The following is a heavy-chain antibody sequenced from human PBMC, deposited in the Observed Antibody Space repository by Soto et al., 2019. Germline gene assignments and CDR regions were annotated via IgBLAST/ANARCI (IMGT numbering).Heavy chain of an antibody. D-gene: IGHD2-21*01. CDR3: ARGLTVYSAVLHYYYAMDV. J-gene: IGHJ6*02. Sequence: GESLKISCKGSGYSFTSHWIGWVRQMHGKGLEWMGIIYPGDSDTRYSPSFQGQVTISADESTSTVYMEMSSLTSEDSAVYYCARGLTVYSAVLHYYYAMDVWGQGTTVTVSS. CDR2: IYPGDSDT. V-gene: IGHV5-51*01. CDR1: GYSFTSHW.